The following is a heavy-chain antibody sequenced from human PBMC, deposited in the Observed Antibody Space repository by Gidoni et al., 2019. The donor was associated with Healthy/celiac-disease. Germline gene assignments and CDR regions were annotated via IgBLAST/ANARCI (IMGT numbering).Heavy chain of an antibody. J-gene: IGHJ6*03. D-gene: IGHD1-26*01. V-gene: IGHV1-69*01. CDR2: IIPSFGTA. Sequence: QVQLVQSGAEVKKPGSSVTVSCKASGGTFSSYPISLVRQAPGQGLEWLGGIIPSFGTANYAQKFQGIVTITADESTSTAYMELSSLRSDDTAVYYCARLPSGSSDYYYYYYMDVWGKGTTVTVSS. CDR1: GGTFSSYP. CDR3: ARLPSGSSDYYYYYYMDV.